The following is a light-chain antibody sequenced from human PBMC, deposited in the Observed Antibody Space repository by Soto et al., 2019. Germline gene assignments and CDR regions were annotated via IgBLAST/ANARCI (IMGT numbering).Light chain of an antibody. V-gene: IGKV3-20*01. Sequence: EIVLTQSPGTLSLSPGERATLSCSASQSVSSSYLAWYQQKPGQAPRLLIYGASSRATGIPVRFSGSGSGTDFTLTISRLEPEDFAVYYCQQYGSSPGYTFGQGTQLEIK. J-gene: IGKJ2*01. CDR1: QSVSSSY. CDR3: QQYGSSPGYT. CDR2: GAS.